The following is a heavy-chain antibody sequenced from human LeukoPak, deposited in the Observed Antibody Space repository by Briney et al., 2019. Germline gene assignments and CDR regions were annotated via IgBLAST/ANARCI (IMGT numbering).Heavy chain of an antibody. CDR2: INPNSGGT. J-gene: IGHJ5*02. V-gene: IGHV1-2*02. Sequence: ASVTVSCKASGYTFTGYYMHWVRQAPGQGLEWMGWINPNSGGTNYAQNFQGRVTMTRDTSISTAYMELSRLRSDDTAVYYCAREGEDSEDTNWFDPWGQGTLVTVSS. CDR1: GYTFTGYY. D-gene: IGHD3-10*01. CDR3: AREGEDSEDTNWFDP.